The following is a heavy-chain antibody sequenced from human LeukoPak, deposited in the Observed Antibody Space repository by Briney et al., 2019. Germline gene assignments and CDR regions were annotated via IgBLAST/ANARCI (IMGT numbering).Heavy chain of an antibody. J-gene: IGHJ4*02. D-gene: IGHD1-26*01. V-gene: IGHV3-21*01. CDR2: ISSSSSNI. CDR3: ARDSGGLDY. Sequence: PGGSLRLSCAASGFTFSSYNMNWVRQAPGKGLEWVSSISSSSSNIYYADSVKGRFTISRDNAKNSLYLQMNSLRAEDTAVYYCARDSGGLDYWGQGTLVTVSS. CDR1: GFTFSSYN.